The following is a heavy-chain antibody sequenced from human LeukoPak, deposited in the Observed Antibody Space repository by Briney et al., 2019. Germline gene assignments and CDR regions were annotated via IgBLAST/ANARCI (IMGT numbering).Heavy chain of an antibody. V-gene: IGHV1-8*01. Sequence: ASVKVSCKTSGYTFTSYDINWVRQATGQGLEWMGWMNPNSGNTGYAQKFQGRVTMTRNTSISTAYMELSSLRSEDTAVYYCARIPFSGYCSGGSCPDGFDPWGQGTLVTVSS. J-gene: IGHJ5*02. CDR2: MNPNSGNT. D-gene: IGHD2-15*01. CDR1: GYTFTSYD. CDR3: ARIPFSGYCSGGSCPDGFDP.